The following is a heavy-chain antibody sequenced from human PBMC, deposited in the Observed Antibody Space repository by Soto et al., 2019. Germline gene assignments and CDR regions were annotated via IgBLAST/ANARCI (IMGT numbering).Heavy chain of an antibody. V-gene: IGHV4-31*03. CDR3: ATRDGYNSGGEY. CDR2: IYYSGST. D-gene: IGHD5-12*01. CDR1: GGSISSGGDY. J-gene: IGHJ4*02. Sequence: SETLSLTCTVSGGSISSGGDYWSWIRQHPGKGLEWIGYIYYSGSTYYNPSLKSRVTISVDTSKNQFSLKLSSVTAADTAVYYCATRDGYNSGGEYWGQGTLVTVSS.